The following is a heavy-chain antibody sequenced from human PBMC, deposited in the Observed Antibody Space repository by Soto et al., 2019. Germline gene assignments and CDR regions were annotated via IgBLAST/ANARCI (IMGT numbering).Heavy chain of an antibody. D-gene: IGHD3-10*01. CDR2: INVYNGNT. Sequence: ASVKVSCRGAGYAFTNYGISWVRQAPGQGLEWMGWINVYNGNTKYAQKVQGRVTMTTDTSTSTAYMELRSLRSDDTAVYYCARGVGSGSYYNQYNWFDPWGQGTLVTVSS. CDR3: ARGVGSGSYYNQYNWFDP. CDR1: GYAFTNYG. J-gene: IGHJ5*02. V-gene: IGHV1-18*01.